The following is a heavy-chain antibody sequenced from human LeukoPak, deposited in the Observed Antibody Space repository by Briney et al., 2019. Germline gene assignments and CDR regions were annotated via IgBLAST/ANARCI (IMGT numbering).Heavy chain of an antibody. CDR1: GFTFSSYA. D-gene: IGHD3-10*01. CDR3: ARRSTSGNFYSGMDV. V-gene: IGHV3-23*01. Sequence: PGGSLRLSCAASGFTFSSYAMRWVRQAPGKGLGWVSTIVTGGLTTYYADSVKGRFTISRDNSKNTLYLQMNSLRADDTAVYYCARRSTSGNFYSGMDVWGQGTTVTVS. CDR2: IVTGGLTT. J-gene: IGHJ6*02.